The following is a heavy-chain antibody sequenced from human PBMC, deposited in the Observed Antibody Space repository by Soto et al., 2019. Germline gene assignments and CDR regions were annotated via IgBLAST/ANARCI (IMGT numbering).Heavy chain of an antibody. J-gene: IGHJ4*02. CDR1: GGSTSDGAYY. D-gene: IGHD2-21*01. V-gene: IGHV4-30-4*01. Sequence: QVQLQESGPGLVKPSQTLSLTCTVSGGSTSDGAYYWSWIRQPPGKGLEWIGHIYNSGNTYNNPSLKSRLTISVDTSKNQFSLNLNSVTAADTAVYYCASGLSGDKVDQWGQGTLVTVSS. CDR2: IYNSGNT. CDR3: ASGLSGDKVDQ.